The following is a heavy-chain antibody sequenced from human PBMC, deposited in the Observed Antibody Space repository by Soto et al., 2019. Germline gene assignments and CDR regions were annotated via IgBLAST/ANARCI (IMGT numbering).Heavy chain of an antibody. CDR2: INAGNGNT. V-gene: IGHV1-3*05. J-gene: IGHJ4*02. D-gene: IGHD6-19*01. CDR1: GYTFTGYA. Sequence: QVQLVQSGAEEKKPGASVKVSCKASGYTFTGYAMHRVRQAPGQRLEWMGWINAGNGNTKYSQKFQGRVNITRDTAASTAYMELSSLRSEDTAVYYCARAVAVAADFDYWGQGTLVTVSS. CDR3: ARAVAVAADFDY.